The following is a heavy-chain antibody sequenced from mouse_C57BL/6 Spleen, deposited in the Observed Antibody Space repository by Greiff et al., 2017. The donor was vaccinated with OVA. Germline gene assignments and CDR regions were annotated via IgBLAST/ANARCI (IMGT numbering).Heavy chain of an antibody. CDR3: ARSGNWAFDY. CDR1: GYTFTSYW. Sequence: QVHVKQSGTELVKPGASVKLSCKASGYTFTSYWMHWVKQRPGQGLEWIGNINPSNGGTNYNEKFKSKATLTVDKSSSTAYMQLSSLTSDDSAVYYCARSGNWAFDYWGQGTTLTVSS. V-gene: IGHV1-53*01. J-gene: IGHJ2*01. CDR2: INPSNGGT. D-gene: IGHD4-1*01.